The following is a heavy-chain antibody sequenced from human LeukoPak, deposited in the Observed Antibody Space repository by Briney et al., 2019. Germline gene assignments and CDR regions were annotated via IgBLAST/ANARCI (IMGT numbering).Heavy chain of an antibody. D-gene: IGHD2-2*01. Sequence: QAPGQRLEWMGWXNAGNGNTKYSQKFQGRVTITRDTSASTAYMELSSLRSEDTAVYYCARAHNLYCSSTSCYFPYWGQGTLVTVSS. CDR3: ARAHNLYCSSTSCYFPY. V-gene: IGHV1-3*01. CDR2: XNAGNGNT. J-gene: IGHJ4*02.